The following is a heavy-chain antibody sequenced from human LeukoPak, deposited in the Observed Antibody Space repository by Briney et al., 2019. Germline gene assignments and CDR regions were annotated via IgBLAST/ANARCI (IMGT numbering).Heavy chain of an antibody. CDR2: IIPIFGTA. Sequence: SVKVSCKASGGTFISYAISWVRQAPGQGLEWMGRIIPIFGTANYAQKFQGRVTITTDESTSTAYMELSSLRSEDTAVYYCARDVGGSYYYYFDYWGQGTLVTVSS. CDR1: GGTFISYA. D-gene: IGHD1-26*01. J-gene: IGHJ4*02. V-gene: IGHV1-69*05. CDR3: ARDVGGSYYYYFDY.